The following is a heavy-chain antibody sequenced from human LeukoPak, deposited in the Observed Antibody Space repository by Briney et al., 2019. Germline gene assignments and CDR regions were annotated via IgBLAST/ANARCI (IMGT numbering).Heavy chain of an antibody. CDR2: ISGSGGST. CDR3: ARVVFGVRVPDY. Sequence: GGSLRLSCAASGFTFSNYAMSWVRQAPGKGLEWVSGISGSGGSTYYADSMKGRFTISRDKSKRTLYLQMNSLRAEDTAVYYCARVVFGVRVPDYWGQGTLVTVSS. CDR1: GFTFSNYA. V-gene: IGHV3-23*01. J-gene: IGHJ4*02. D-gene: IGHD3-3*01.